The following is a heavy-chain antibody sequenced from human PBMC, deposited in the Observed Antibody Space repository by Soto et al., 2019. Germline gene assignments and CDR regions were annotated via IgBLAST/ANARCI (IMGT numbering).Heavy chain of an antibody. Sequence: PSETLSLTCTVSGGSISDGYYWSWIRQHPGKGLEWIGSISYSGSTSYNPSLKSRLTISVDRSKSQFSLNLSSVTAADTAVYYCAMRDRRGYSYSLDTRGQGTLVTRSS. D-gene: IGHD3-22*01. V-gene: IGHV4-31*03. J-gene: IGHJ5*02. CDR2: ISYSGST. CDR1: GGSISDGYY. CDR3: AMRDRRGYSYSLDT.